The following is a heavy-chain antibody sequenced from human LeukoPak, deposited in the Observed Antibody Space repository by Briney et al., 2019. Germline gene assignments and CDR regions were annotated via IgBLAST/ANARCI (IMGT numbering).Heavy chain of an antibody. J-gene: IGHJ4*02. D-gene: IGHD6-19*01. CDR3: ASSQYSSGWSTSLAFDY. CDR2: IIPIFGTA. Sequence: SVKVSCKASGGTFSSYAISWVRQAPGQGLEWMGRIIPIFGTANYAQKFQGRVTITTDKSTSTAYMELSSLRSEDTAVYYCASSQYSSGWSTSLAFDYWGQGTLVTVSS. V-gene: IGHV1-69*05. CDR1: GGTFSSYA.